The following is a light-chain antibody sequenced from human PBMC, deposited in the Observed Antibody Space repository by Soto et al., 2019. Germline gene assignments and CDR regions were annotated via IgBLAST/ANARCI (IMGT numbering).Light chain of an antibody. CDR2: GDT. J-gene: IGLJ3*02. CDR1: SSNIGAGYD. Sequence: QTVVTQPPSVSGAPGQRVTISCTGSSSNIGAGYDVHWYQQLPGKAPKLLIYGDTNRPSGVPDRFSGSKSGTSASLAITGLQAEDEADYYCQSYDTVLDVYVLFGGGTKLTVL. CDR3: QSYDTVLDVYVL. V-gene: IGLV1-40*01.